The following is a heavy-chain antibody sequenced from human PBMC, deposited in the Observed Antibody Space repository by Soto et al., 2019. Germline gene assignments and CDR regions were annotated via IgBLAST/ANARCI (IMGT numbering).Heavy chain of an antibody. J-gene: IGHJ5*02. CDR2: ISSSADST. CDR1: GLPFSSYA. V-gene: IGHV3-23*01. CDR3: ANGLTTMTS. D-gene: IGHD4-17*01. Sequence: EVQLLESGGGLVQPGGSLRLSCAASGLPFSSYAMSWVRQAPGKGLEWVSAISSSADSTYYADSVKGRFTISRDNFKNTLYLQMNSLRAEDTAVYYCANGLTTMTSWGQGTLVTVSS.